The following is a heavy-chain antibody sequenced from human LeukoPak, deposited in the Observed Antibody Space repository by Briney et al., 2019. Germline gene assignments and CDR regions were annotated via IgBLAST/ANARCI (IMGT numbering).Heavy chain of an antibody. V-gene: IGHV7-4-1*02. J-gene: IGHJ5*02. D-gene: IGHD2-15*01. CDR2: INTNTGNP. CDR3: ARESRPPYCSGGSCQRWFDP. CDR1: GYTFTSYA. Sequence: ASVKVSCKASGYTFTSYAMNWVRQAPGQGLEWMGWINTNTGNPTYAQGFTGRFVFSLDTSVSTAYLQISSLKAEDTAVYYCARESRPPYCSGGSCQRWFDPWGQGTLVTVSS.